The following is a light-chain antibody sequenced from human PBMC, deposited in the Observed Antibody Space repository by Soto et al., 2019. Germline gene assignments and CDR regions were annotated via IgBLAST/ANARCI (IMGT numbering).Light chain of an antibody. CDR1: QGISNY. V-gene: IGKV1-27*01. CDR2: AAS. Sequence: DIQMTQSPSSLSTSVGDRVTITCRASQGISNYLAWYQQKPGKVPKLLIYAASTLQSGVPSRFSGSGSGTDFTLTISSLQPEDVATYYCQKYNSAPLVTFGPGTKVDIK. CDR3: QKYNSAPLVT. J-gene: IGKJ3*01.